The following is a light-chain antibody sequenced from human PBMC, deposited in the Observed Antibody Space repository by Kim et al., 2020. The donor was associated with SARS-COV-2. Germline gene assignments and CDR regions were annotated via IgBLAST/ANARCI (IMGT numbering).Light chain of an antibody. CDR2: AAS. CDR3: QKYNSAPLT. Sequence: ASEGNRVTITCRARQGISNYLAWYQQKPGKVPKLLIYAASALQSGVPSRFSGSGSGTDFTLTISSLHPEDVATYYCQKYNSAPLTFGGETKVDIK. V-gene: IGKV1-27*01. CDR1: QGISNY. J-gene: IGKJ4*01.